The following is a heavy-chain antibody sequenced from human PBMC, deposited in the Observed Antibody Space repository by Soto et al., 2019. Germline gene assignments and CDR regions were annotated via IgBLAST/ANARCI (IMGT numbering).Heavy chain of an antibody. Sequence: ASVKVSCKASGYTFSNYGISWVRQAPGQGLEWMGRINAYSGDTKYAQNFQGRVTMTTDTSTSTAFLEVRSLRSDDTAVYYCGSNILTSGNYYAYYYAMDVWGQGTTVTVSS. CDR2: INAYSGDT. V-gene: IGHV1-18*01. CDR3: GSNILTSGNYYAYYYAMDV. CDR1: GYTFSNYG. J-gene: IGHJ6*02. D-gene: IGHD3-10*01.